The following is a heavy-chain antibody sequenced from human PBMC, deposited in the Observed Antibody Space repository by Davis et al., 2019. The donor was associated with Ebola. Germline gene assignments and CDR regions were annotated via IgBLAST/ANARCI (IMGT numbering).Heavy chain of an antibody. Sequence: PGGSLRLSCAASGFNISAYWMHWVRQAPGKGLEWVSRINGDGSRTYYADSVKGRFSISRDSSLYLQMNSLRAEDTAVYYCVKAVSGSYSAFDYWGQGNLVTVSS. J-gene: IGHJ4*02. CDR3: VKAVSGSYSAFDY. V-gene: IGHV3-74*01. D-gene: IGHD1-26*01. CDR1: GFNISAYW. CDR2: INGDGSRT.